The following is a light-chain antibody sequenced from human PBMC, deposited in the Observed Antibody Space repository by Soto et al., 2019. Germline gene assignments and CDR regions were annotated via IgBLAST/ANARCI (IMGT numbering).Light chain of an antibody. CDR3: QQYGYSLRT. Sequence: EIVLTQSPGTLSLSPGETATLSCRASQSLTSSYLAWYQQRPGKAPSLLIYGVSSRATGIPDRFSGSGSGTDFTLTITRLEPEDFAVYYCQQYGYSLRTFGQGTKVEIK. J-gene: IGKJ1*01. CDR1: QSLTSSY. V-gene: IGKV3-20*01. CDR2: GVS.